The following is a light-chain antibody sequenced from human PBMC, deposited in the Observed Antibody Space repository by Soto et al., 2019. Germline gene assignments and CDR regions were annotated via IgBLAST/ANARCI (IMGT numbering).Light chain of an antibody. J-gene: IGKJ3*01. CDR3: QQYGSSLFS. Sequence: EIVLTQSPGTLSLSPGERATLSCRASQSVRSSYLAWYQQKPGQAPRLLIYAASSRATGIPDRFSGGGSGTDFTLTISRLEPEDFAVYYCQQYGSSLFSFGPGTKVDI. V-gene: IGKV3-20*01. CDR2: AAS. CDR1: QSVRSSY.